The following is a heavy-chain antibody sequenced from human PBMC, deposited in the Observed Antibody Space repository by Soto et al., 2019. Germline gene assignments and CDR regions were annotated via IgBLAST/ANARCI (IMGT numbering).Heavy chain of an antibody. Sequence: GGSLRLSCAASGFTFSSHGIYWVRQAPGKGLEWVTIISYDGTSKYYADSVKGRFTISRDNSKNKVYLQMNNLRPDDTAVYYCATEGRGKLGYFSYSTCLLDSWGQGTLVTVSS. V-gene: IGHV3-30*03. CDR1: GFTFSSHG. D-gene: IGHD2-2*01. CDR3: ATEGRGKLGYFSYSTCLLDS. CDR2: ISYDGTSK. J-gene: IGHJ4*02.